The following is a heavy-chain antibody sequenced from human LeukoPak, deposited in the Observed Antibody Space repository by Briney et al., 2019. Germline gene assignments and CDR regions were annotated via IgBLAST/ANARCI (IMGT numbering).Heavy chain of an antibody. D-gene: IGHD4-23*01. V-gene: IGHV3-23*01. Sequence: GGSLRLSCAASGFTFSSHGMNWVRQAPGKGLEWISGISGSGDITWYADSVKGRFTISRDSSKNTLYLQMSSLRDEDTAVYYCAKNNDYGGSYWYFDLWGRGTLVTVSS. CDR2: ISGSGDIT. CDR3: AKNNDYGGSYWYFDL. CDR1: GFTFSSHG. J-gene: IGHJ2*01.